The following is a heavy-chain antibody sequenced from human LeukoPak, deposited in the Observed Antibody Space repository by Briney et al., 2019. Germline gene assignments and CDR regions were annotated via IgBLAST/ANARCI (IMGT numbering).Heavy chain of an antibody. CDR1: GGTVSSYG. J-gene: IGHJ4*02. Sequence: SVNVSCKASGGTVSSYGINWVRQAPGQGLEWMGGIIPIFGTANYAQKFQGRVTITADESTSTAYMELSSLRSEDTAVYYCARDSPEYYFDYWGQGTLVAVSS. CDR2: IIPIFGTA. V-gene: IGHV1-69*13. CDR3: ARDSPEYYFDY.